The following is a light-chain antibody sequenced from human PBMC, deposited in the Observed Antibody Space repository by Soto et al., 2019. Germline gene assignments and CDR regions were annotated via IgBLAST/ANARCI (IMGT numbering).Light chain of an antibody. V-gene: IGKV1-39*01. CDR2: AAS. CDR1: QSISNH. J-gene: IGKJ1*01. Sequence: DIQMTQSPSSLSASVEDRVIITCRASQSISNHLNWYQQKPGKAPKLLIFAASSLQSGVPSRFSGSRSGPDFTLTISSLQPEDFATYYCQQRYSSPPTVGQGTKVDSK. CDR3: QQRYSSPPT.